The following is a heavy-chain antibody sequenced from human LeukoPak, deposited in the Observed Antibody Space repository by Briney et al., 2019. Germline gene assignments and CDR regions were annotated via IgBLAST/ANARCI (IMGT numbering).Heavy chain of an antibody. CDR3: ARGGYAHYYGMDV. CDR2: IYSGGTT. D-gene: IGHD5-18*01. J-gene: IGHJ6*02. Sequence: PGGSLRLSCAASGFTVSTNYMSWVHQAPGKGLEWVSVIYSGGTTNYADSVKGRFTISRDNSKNTVYLQMNSLRAEDTAVYYCARGGYAHYYGMDVWGQGTTVTVSS. CDR1: GFTVSTNY. V-gene: IGHV3-53*01.